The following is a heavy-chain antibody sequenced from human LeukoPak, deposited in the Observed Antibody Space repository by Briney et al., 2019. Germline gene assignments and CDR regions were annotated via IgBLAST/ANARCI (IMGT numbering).Heavy chain of an antibody. CDR2: IIPTFGAP. V-gene: IGHV1-69*01. CDR3: ARFINPETASIEGDYFFDS. D-gene: IGHD5-24*01. Sequence: SVKVSCKSSGGTFSSSALSWVRQAPGQGLEWMGVIIPTFGAPNYAHNFQARVTITADESTNTAFMELSSLGSEDTAVYYCARFINPETASIEGDYFFDSWGQGTLVTVSS. CDR1: GGTFSSSA. J-gene: IGHJ4*02.